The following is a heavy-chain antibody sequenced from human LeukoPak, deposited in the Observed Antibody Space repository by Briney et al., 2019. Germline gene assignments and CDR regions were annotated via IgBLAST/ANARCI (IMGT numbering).Heavy chain of an antibody. D-gene: IGHD2-15*01. CDR2: INLNSGGT. Sequence: ASVRVSCKASGYTLNSYYIHWVRQAPGQGLEWMGWINLNSGGTRYAQNFQGRVTMTKDTSISTAYMELSGLRSDDTAVYHCARAALCGRGCYYFFDYWGQGTQVTVSS. CDR3: ARAALCGRGCYYFFDY. CDR1: GYTLNSYY. V-gene: IGHV1-2*02. J-gene: IGHJ4*02.